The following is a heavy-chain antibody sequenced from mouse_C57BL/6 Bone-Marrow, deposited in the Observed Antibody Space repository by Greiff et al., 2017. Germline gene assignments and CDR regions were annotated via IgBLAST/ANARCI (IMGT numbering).Heavy chain of an antibody. CDR3: ASRLYYYAMDY. J-gene: IGHJ4*01. Sequence: QVQLKESGPELVKPGASVKISCKASGYAFSSSWMNWVKQRPGKGLEWIGRIYPGDGDTNYTGKFKGKATLTADKSSSTAYMQLSSLTSEDSAVYFCASRLYYYAMDYWGQGTSVTVSS. CDR2: IYPGDGDT. CDR1: GYAFSSSW. V-gene: IGHV1-82*01.